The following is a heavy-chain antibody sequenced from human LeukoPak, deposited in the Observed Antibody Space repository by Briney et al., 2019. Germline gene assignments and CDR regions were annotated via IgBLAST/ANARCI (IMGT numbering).Heavy chain of an antibody. CDR1: GFTVSGDY. J-gene: IGHJ4*02. CDR2: ITDSGGTT. CDR3: AKLWRGSHPRYFDH. D-gene: IGHD1-26*01. Sequence: GGSLRLSCAASGFTVSGDYMSWVRQAPGKGLEWVSTITDSGGTTFYADSVKGRFTISRDNSKNTVYLQLNSLRAEDTAVYYCAKLWRGSHPRYFDHWGQGTLVTVFS. V-gene: IGHV3-23*01.